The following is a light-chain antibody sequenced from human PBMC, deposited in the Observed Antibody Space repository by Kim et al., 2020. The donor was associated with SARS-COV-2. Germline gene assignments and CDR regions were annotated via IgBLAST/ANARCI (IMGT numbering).Light chain of an antibody. J-gene: IGKJ2*01. CDR2: GAS. V-gene: IGKV3-15*01. Sequence: EIVMTQSPATLSVSPGERATLSCSASQSVSSNLAWYQQKPGQAPRLLIYGASTRATGVPARFSGSGSGTEFTLTISSLQSEDFAVYYCQQYNNWPPGNTFGQGTKLEI. CDR1: QSVSSN. CDR3: QQYNNWPPGNT.